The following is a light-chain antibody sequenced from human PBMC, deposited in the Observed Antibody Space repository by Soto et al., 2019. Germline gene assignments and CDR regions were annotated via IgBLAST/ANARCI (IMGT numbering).Light chain of an antibody. J-gene: IGKJ5*01. CDR3: QQRSNWHT. Sequence: EIVLTQSPATLSLSPGERATLSCRASQSVSSYLAWYQQKPGQTPRLLIYDASNRATGIPARFSGSGSGTDFTLTISSLEPEDSAVYYCQQRSNWHTFGQGTRLEIK. CDR2: DAS. CDR1: QSVSSY. V-gene: IGKV3-11*01.